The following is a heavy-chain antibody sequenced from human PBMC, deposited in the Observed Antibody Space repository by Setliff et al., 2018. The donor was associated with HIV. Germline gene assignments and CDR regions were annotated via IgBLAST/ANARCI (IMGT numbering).Heavy chain of an antibody. J-gene: IGHJ5*02. D-gene: IGHD2-2*01. CDR1: GYVFTDYD. V-gene: IGHV1-18*01. Sequence: ASVKVSCKASGYVFTDYDIFWVRQAPGRGLEWIGWISGNNANTIYAQKFQDRLTMTTDTSTTTASMELRSLRSDDTAVYYCVRGHCNSDKCWYTWFDPWGQGTLVTVSS. CDR2: ISGNNANT. CDR3: VRGHCNSDKCWYTWFDP.